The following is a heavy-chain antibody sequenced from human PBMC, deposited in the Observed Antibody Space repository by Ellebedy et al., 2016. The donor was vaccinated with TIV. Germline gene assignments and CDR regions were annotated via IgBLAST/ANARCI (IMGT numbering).Heavy chain of an antibody. CDR3: AKDLHRQWLALYGLDV. D-gene: IGHD6-19*01. CDR1: GFTFSSYA. J-gene: IGHJ6*02. Sequence: GESLKISXAASGFTFSSYAMSWVRQAPGKGLEWVSAISGGGGSTYYADSVKGRFTISRDNSKNTLYLQMNSLRAEDTAVYYCAKDLHRQWLALYGLDVWGQGTTVIVSS. V-gene: IGHV3-23*01. CDR2: ISGGGGST.